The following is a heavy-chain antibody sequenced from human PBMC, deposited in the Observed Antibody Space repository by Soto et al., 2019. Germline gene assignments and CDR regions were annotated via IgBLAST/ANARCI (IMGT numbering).Heavy chain of an antibody. D-gene: IGHD2-8*02. CDR2: ISASGPNT. J-gene: IGHJ3*02. Sequence: DVPLLESWAGLGHPGGSLRLSCAASGFTFSSYAMSWVRQPPGKGLEWVSAISASGPNTYYADSVRGRSTTSRDPSTKTVDLQMNSLRVEDTAVYYCAKFYCISTTGQTLDFKSTGGFEILGQARLVTVS. CDR3: AKFYCISTTGQTLDFKSTGGFEI. CDR1: GFTFSSYA. V-gene: IGHV3-23*01.